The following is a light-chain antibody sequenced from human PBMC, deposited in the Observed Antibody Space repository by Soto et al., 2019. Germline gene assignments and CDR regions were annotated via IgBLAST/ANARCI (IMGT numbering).Light chain of an antibody. J-gene: IGKJ1*01. CDR2: GAS. V-gene: IGKV3-20*01. CDR3: HQLGSRPWT. CDR1: QSVSSSY. Sequence: EIVLTQSPGTLSLSPGERATLSCRASQSVSSSYLAWYQQKPGQAPRLLIYGASSRATGIPDRFSGSGSGTNFALTTSRLEPEDFAVDYCHQLGSRPWTFGQGTKVDIK.